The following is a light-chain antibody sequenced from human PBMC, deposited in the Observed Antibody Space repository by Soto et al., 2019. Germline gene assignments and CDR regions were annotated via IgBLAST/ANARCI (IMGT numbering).Light chain of an antibody. CDR1: YSDVGAYSY. V-gene: IGLV2-14*03. Sequence: QSAMTQPASVSGSPGQSITISCTGTYSDVGAYSYVSWYQHHPGKVPRLIIHDVTDRPSGVSDRFSGSKSGDTASLTISGLLAEDEGHYYCSSYTPSSRVVFGGGTQLTVL. CDR3: SSYTPSSRVV. J-gene: IGLJ2*01. CDR2: DVT.